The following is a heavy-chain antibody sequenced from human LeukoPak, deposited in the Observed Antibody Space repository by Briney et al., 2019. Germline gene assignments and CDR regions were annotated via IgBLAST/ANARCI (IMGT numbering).Heavy chain of an antibody. D-gene: IGHD6-13*01. J-gene: IGHJ5*02. Sequence: SEALSLTCTVSGGSISSSSYYWGWIRRPPGKGLEWIGSIYYSGSTYYNPSLKSRVTISVDTSKNQFSLKLSSVTAADTAVYYCARSASSLNWFDPWGQGTLVTVSS. V-gene: IGHV4-39*07. CDR3: ARSASSLNWFDP. CDR1: GGSISSSSYY. CDR2: IYYSGST.